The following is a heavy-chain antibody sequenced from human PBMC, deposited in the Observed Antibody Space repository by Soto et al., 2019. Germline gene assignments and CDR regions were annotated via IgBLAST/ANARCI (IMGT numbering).Heavy chain of an antibody. D-gene: IGHD7-27*01. Sequence: SVKVSCKASGGTFSSYAISWVRQAPGQGPEWMGGIIPIFGTANYAQKFQGRVTITADESTSTAYMELSSLRSEDTAVYYCARDSNGRDPGDYWGQGTLDTVSS. J-gene: IGHJ4*02. V-gene: IGHV1-69*13. CDR2: IIPIFGTA. CDR3: ARDSNGRDPGDY. CDR1: GGTFSSYA.